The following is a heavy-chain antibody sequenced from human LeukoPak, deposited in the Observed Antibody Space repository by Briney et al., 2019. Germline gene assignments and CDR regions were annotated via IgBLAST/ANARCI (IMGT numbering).Heavy chain of an antibody. CDR3: ARVAAIYPHYYYYMDV. D-gene: IGHD3-3*01. Sequence: KSSETLSLTCTVSGGSISSYSWSWIRQPPGKGLEWIGYIYYSESTNYNPSLKSRVTISVDTSKNQFSLKLSSVTAADTAVYYCARVAAIYPHYYYYMDVWGKGTTVTVSS. V-gene: IGHV4-59*01. CDR1: GGSISSYS. CDR2: IYYSEST. J-gene: IGHJ6*03.